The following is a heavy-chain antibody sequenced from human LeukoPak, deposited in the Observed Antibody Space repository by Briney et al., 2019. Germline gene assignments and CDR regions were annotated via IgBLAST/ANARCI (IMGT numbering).Heavy chain of an antibody. J-gene: IGHJ4*02. Sequence: GGSLRLSCAASGFTFSSYWMHWVRQAPGKGLEWVGRTKGKTDGGTIDYAAPVKGRFTISRDDSKNTLYLHMNSLKTEDTAVYYCTTGELNWGQGTLVTVSS. D-gene: IGHD3-10*01. V-gene: IGHV3-15*01. CDR3: TTGELN. CDR1: GFTFSSYW. CDR2: TKGKTDGGTI.